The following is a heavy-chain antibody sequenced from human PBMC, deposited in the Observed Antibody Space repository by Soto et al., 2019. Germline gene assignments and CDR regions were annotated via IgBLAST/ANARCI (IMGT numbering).Heavy chain of an antibody. CDR3: ARRYCTNGVCYRRTPYYMDV. D-gene: IGHD2-8*01. J-gene: IGHJ6*03. Sequence: SETLSLTCTVSGGSISSYYWSWIRQPPGKGLEWIGYIYYSGSTNYNPSLKSRVTISVDTSKNQFSLKLSSVTAADTAVYYCARRYCTNGVCYRRTPYYMDVWGKGTTVTVSS. V-gene: IGHV4-59*01. CDR1: GGSISSYY. CDR2: IYYSGST.